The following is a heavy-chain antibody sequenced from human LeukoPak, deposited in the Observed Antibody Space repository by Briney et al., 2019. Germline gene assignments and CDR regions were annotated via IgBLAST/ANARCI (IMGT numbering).Heavy chain of an antibody. Sequence: PGGSLRLSCAASGFTFSSYWMSWVRQPPGKGLEWVSAISGSGGSTYYADSVKGRFTISRDNSKNTLYLQMNSLRAEDTAVYYCANDERPGWSDAFDIWGQGTMVTVSS. J-gene: IGHJ3*02. CDR2: ISGSGGST. V-gene: IGHV3-23*01. CDR3: ANDERPGWSDAFDI. CDR1: GFTFSSYW. D-gene: IGHD2-15*01.